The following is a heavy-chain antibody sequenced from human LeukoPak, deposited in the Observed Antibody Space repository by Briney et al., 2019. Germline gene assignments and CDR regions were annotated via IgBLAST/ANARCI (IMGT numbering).Heavy chain of an antibody. Sequence: GESLKICCKGSGYSFTNYWIGWVRQMPGKGLEWMGIIYPGDSDTRYSPSFQGQVTISADKSINTAYLQWSSLKASDTAMYYCARRGEDYYFDYWGQGILVTVSS. CDR2: IYPGDSDT. V-gene: IGHV5-51*01. J-gene: IGHJ4*02. CDR1: GYSFTNYW. CDR3: ARRGEDYYFDY. D-gene: IGHD3-10*01.